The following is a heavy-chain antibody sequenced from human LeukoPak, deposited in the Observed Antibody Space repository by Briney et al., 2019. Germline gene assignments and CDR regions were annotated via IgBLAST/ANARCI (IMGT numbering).Heavy chain of an antibody. Sequence: SETLSLTXAVSGGSINSDTSYWGWVRQPPEEGLEWIGSIYYSGSTYYNPSLQSRVTISVDTSKNQFSLNLGSVTAADTAIYYCARHGTSWDEYFHHWGQGTLVTVSS. CDR1: GGSINSDTSY. CDR3: ARHGTSWDEYFHH. V-gene: IGHV4-39*01. CDR2: IYYSGST. D-gene: IGHD1-26*01. J-gene: IGHJ1*01.